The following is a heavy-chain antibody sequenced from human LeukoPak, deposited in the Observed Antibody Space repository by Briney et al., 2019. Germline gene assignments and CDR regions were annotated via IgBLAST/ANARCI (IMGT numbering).Heavy chain of an antibody. CDR2: ISSSSSYI. CDR3: ARDFGQYKLNGGYYFDY. CDR1: GFTFSSYS. J-gene: IGHJ4*02. Sequence: GGSLRLSCAASGFTFSSYSMNWVRQAPGKGLEWVSFISSSSSYIYYADSVKGRFTISRDNAKNSLYLQMNSLRAEDTAVYYCARDFGQYKLNGGYYFDYWGQGTLVTVS. D-gene: IGHD3-10*01. V-gene: IGHV3-21*01.